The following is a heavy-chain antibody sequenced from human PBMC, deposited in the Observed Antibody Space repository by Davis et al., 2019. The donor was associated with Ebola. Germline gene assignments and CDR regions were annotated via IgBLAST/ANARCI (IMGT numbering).Heavy chain of an antibody. CDR2: ISAYNGNT. CDR3: ARVEGRDGYQFDY. V-gene: IGHV1-18*01. J-gene: IGHJ4*02. Sequence: ASVKVSCKASGYTFTSYGISWVRQAPGQGLEWMGWISAYNGNTNCAQKFQGRVTMTRDTSISTAYMELSRLRSDDTAVYYCARVEGRDGYQFDYWGQGTLVTVSS. CDR1: GYTFTSYG. D-gene: IGHD5-24*01.